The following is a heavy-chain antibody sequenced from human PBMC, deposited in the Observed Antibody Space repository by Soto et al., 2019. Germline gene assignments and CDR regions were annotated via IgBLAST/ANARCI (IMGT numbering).Heavy chain of an antibody. J-gene: IGHJ4*02. CDR2: IYYTGNT. V-gene: IGHV4-59*11. Sequence: SETLSLTCTVSGDPMTAHYWSWIRQPPGKGLEWIGNIYYTGNTKYNPSLKSRVTISVDTSKNQFSLKLSSVTAADTAVCYCARDGREPNDGGYWGQGTLVTVSS. CDR1: GDPMTAHY. CDR3: ARDGREPNDGGY. D-gene: IGHD1-1*01.